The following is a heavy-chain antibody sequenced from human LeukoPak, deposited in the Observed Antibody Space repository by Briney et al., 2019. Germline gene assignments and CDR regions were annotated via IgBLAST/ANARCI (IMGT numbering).Heavy chain of an antibody. Sequence: PGGSLRLSCAASGFTFSDYYMSWIRQAPGEGLEWVSYISSSGSTIYYADSVKGRFTISRDNAKNSLYLQMNSLRAEDTAVYYCAREVREVVVVPAAILFDGMDVWGQGTTVTVSS. CDR1: GFTFSDYY. V-gene: IGHV3-11*01. D-gene: IGHD2-2*01. CDR3: AREVREVVVVPAAILFDGMDV. J-gene: IGHJ6*02. CDR2: ISSSGSTI.